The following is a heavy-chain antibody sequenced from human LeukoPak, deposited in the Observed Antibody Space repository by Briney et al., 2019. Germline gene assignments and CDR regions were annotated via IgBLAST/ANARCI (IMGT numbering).Heavy chain of an antibody. J-gene: IGHJ4*02. Sequence: SETLSLTCTVSGYSIRSDSYCGWCRHPPGRGLEWFESIYHSGDTYYNASLKSRVTLSVDTSKNQLSLNMRTVTAADPAVYYCARNGSEGLDYWGRGTMATVS. D-gene: IGHD5-24*01. CDR3: ARNGSEGLDY. CDR1: GYSIRSDSY. V-gene: IGHV4-38-2*02. CDR2: IYHSGDT.